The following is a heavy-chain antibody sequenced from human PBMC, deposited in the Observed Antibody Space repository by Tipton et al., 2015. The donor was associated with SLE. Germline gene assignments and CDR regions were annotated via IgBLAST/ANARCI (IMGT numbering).Heavy chain of an antibody. D-gene: IGHD3-16*01. J-gene: IGHJ3*01. CDR3: ARDRGLGDVFDR. CDR1: GFTFRKYW. V-gene: IGHV3-74*01. Sequence: SLRLSCAASGFTFRKYWMHWVRQGPGKGLVWVSRINSDGSDASYADSVKGRLTVSIDNAKNTMDLQRNSRRVDDTAVYYCARDRGLGDVFDRWGQGTKCIGSS. CDR2: INSDGSDA.